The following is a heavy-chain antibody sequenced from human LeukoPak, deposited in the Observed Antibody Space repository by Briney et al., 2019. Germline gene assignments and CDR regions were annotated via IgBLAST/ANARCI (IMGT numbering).Heavy chain of an antibody. V-gene: IGHV3-48*04. J-gene: IGHJ4*02. CDR3: ARDGPRADY. Sequence: GGSLRLSCAASGFTFSSYSMNWVRQAPGKGLEWVSYISSSSSTIYYADSVKGRFTISRDNAKNSLYLQMNSLRAEDTAVYYCARDGPRADYWGQGTLVTVSS. CDR2: ISSSSSTI. CDR1: GFTFSSYS.